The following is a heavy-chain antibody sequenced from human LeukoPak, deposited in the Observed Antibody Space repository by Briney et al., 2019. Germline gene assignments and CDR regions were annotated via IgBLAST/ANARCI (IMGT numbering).Heavy chain of an antibody. V-gene: IGHV3-48*02. CDR3: VRIRDSGSYYFYYGMDV. Sequence: GGSLRLSCAVSGFTFSNYSMNWVRQAPGKGLEWVSYISRSSSTILYADSVKGRFTISRDKAKNPVYLQMNSLRDEDTAVYHCVRIRDSGSYYFYYGMDVWGQGTTVTVSS. J-gene: IGHJ6*02. D-gene: IGHD1-26*01. CDR2: ISRSSSTI. CDR1: GFTFSNYS.